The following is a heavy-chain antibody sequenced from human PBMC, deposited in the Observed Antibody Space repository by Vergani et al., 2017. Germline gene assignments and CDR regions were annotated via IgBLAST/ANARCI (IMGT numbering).Heavy chain of an antibody. J-gene: IGHJ6*02. V-gene: IGHV4-4*02. D-gene: IGHD1-20*01. CDR1: GGPISSINW. CDR3: ARFLTGTTIYYYYGMDV. Sequence: QVQLQESGPGLVKPSGTLSLTCAVSGGPISSINWWIWVRQPPGKGLEWIGEIYHSGSTNYNPSLKSRVTISVDKSKNQFSLKLSSVTAADTAVYYCARFLTGTTIYYYYGMDVWGQGTTVTVSS. CDR2: IYHSGST.